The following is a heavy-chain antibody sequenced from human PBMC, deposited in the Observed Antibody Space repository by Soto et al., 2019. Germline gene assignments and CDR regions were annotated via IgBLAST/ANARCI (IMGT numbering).Heavy chain of an antibody. J-gene: IGHJ6*02. CDR1: GFTFSSYA. CDR2: ISYDGSNK. Sequence: PGGSLRLSCAASGFTFSSYAMHWVRQAPGKGLEWVAVISYDGSNKYYADSVKGRFTISRDNSKNTLYLQMNSLRAEDTAVYYCARTYYYGSGSYYNPWASGMDVWGQGTTVTVSS. CDR3: ARTYYYGSGSYYNPWASGMDV. D-gene: IGHD3-10*01. V-gene: IGHV3-30-3*01.